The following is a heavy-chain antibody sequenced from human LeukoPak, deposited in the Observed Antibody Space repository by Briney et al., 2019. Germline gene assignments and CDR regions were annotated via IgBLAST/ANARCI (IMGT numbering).Heavy chain of an antibody. CDR2: INHSGST. J-gene: IGHJ5*02. CDR1: GGPFSGYY. Sequence: KASETLSLTCAVYGGPFSGYYWSWIRQPPGKGLEWIGEINHSGSTNYNPSLKSRVTISVDTSKNQFSLKLSSVTAADTAVYYCARGGYYDFWSGYSWFDPWGQGTLVTVSS. D-gene: IGHD3-3*01. CDR3: ARGGYYDFWSGYSWFDP. V-gene: IGHV4-34*01.